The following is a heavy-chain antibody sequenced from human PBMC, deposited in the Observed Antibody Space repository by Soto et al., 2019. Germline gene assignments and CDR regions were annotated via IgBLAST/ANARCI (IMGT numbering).Heavy chain of an antibody. CDR3: VRDIGQYFRSGYMDV. D-gene: IGHD3-9*01. Sequence: EVQLVESGGGLVKPGESLRLSCAASGFTFYSFSMNWVRQAAGRGPEWVSSIDTTCNYIYYADSVRGRFTISRDNAKASLYLQMYSLRAEDTAVYYCVRDIGQYFRSGYMDVWGRGTSVTVSS. CDR2: IDTTCNYI. CDR1: GFTFYSFS. V-gene: IGHV3-21*01. J-gene: IGHJ6*03.